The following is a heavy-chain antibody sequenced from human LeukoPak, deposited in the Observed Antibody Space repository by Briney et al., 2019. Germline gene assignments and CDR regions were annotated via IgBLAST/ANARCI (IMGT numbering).Heavy chain of an antibody. J-gene: IGHJ4*02. CDR3: ARARIAARRFFDY. V-gene: IGHV4-30-2*01. Sequence: SETLSLTCTVSGGSISSGGYYWSWIRQPPGKGLEWIGYIYHSGSTYYNPSLKSRVTISVDRSKNQFSLKLSSVTAADTAVYYCARARIAARRFFDYWGQGTLVTVSS. D-gene: IGHD6-6*01. CDR1: GGSISSGGYY. CDR2: IYHSGST.